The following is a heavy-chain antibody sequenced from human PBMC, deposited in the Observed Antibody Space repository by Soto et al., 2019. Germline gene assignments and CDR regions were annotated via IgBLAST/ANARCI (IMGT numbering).Heavy chain of an antibody. CDR2: ISAYNGNT. D-gene: IGHD3-3*01. Sequence: VSVKVCCKASGYTIASYGIRWVRQAPGQGLEWMGWISAYNGNTNYAQKLQGRVTMTTDTSTSTAYMELRSLRSDDTAVYYCARVPADFWSGYYAEYYFDYWGQGTLVTVSS. J-gene: IGHJ4*02. CDR3: ARVPADFWSGYYAEYYFDY. V-gene: IGHV1-18*01. CDR1: GYTIASYG.